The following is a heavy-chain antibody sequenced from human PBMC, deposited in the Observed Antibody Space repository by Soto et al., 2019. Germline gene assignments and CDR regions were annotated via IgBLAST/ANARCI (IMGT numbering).Heavy chain of an antibody. J-gene: IGHJ4*02. CDR1: GFTFSSYG. CDR2: IWYDGSNK. V-gene: IGHV3-33*01. D-gene: IGHD6-19*01. CDR3: ARGRRSYSSGWYATKY. Sequence: GGSLRLSCAASGFTFSSYGMHWVRQAPGKGLEWVAVIWYDGSNKYYADSVKGRFTIPRDNSKNTLYLQMNSLRAEDTAMYYCARGRRSYSSGWYATKYWGQGXLVTVYS.